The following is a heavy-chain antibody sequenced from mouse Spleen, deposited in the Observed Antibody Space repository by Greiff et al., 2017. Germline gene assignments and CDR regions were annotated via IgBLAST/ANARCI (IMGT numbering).Heavy chain of an antibody. J-gene: IGHJ3*01. Sequence: EVQLVESGGGLVKPGGSLKLSCAASGFTFSDYGMHWVRQAPEKGLEWVAYISSGSSTIYYADTVKGRFTISRDNAKNTLFLQMTSLRSEDTAMYYCAKDYYGSSYVGFAYWGQGTLVTVSA. CDR3: AKDYYGSSYVGFAY. CDR1: GFTFSDYG. CDR2: ISSGSSTI. V-gene: IGHV5-17*01. D-gene: IGHD1-1*01.